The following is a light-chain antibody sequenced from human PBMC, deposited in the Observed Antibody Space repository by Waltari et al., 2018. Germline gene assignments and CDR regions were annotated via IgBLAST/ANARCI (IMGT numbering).Light chain of an antibody. CDR2: DVN. CDR1: SSDVGGYNF. J-gene: IGLJ1*01. V-gene: IGLV2-8*01. Sequence: QSALTQPPSASGSPGQSVSISCTGTSSDVGGYNFVSWYQQHPGKAPKLMIYDVNKRPSGVPDRFSGSKSGNTASLTVSGLQAEDEADYYCSSYAGSNNYVFGSGTKV. CDR3: SSYAGSNNYV.